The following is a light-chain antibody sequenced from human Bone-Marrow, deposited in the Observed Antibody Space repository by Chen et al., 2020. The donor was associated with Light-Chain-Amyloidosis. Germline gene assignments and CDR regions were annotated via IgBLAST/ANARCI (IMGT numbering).Light chain of an antibody. CDR2: EVN. CDR1: SSDVGSYNL. V-gene: IGLV2-23*02. Sequence: QSALTQPAFVSGSPGQSITSSCTGTSSDVGSYNLVSWYQQHPGKAPKFMMYEVNKRPSGVSNRVSGSKSGNTASLTISGLQAEDEDDYYCCAYEGSSTLVFGGGTKVTVL. J-gene: IGLJ3*02. CDR3: CAYEGSSTLV.